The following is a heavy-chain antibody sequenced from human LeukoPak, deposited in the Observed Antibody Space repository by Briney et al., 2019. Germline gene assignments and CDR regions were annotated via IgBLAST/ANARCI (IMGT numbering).Heavy chain of an antibody. CDR3: VRIHGRGVSIDF. CDR1: GFTFSTYW. Sequence: GGSLTLTCIVSGFTFSTYWLSWVRKAPGQGLEWVGNIKKQDGSKKYYVDSVKGRFSISRDNAKNSVYLQMKSLRAQDTAIYYCVRIHGRGVSIDFWGQGTLVTVSS. V-gene: IGHV3-7*01. D-gene: IGHD1-26*01. J-gene: IGHJ4*02. CDR2: IKKQDGSKK.